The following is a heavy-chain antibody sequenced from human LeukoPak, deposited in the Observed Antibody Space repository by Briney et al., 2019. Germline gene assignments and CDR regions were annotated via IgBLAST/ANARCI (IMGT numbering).Heavy chain of an antibody. Sequence: PSETLSLTCAVYGGSFSGYHWSWIRQPPGKGLEWIGEINHSGSTNYNPSLKRRVAISVATTKNQFSLKLSSVTAADTAVYYCARKSGYYLRLFDYWGQGTLVTVSS. CDR3: ARKSGYYLRLFDY. CDR2: INHSGST. D-gene: IGHD3-22*01. V-gene: IGHV4-34*01. J-gene: IGHJ4*02. CDR1: GGSFSGYH.